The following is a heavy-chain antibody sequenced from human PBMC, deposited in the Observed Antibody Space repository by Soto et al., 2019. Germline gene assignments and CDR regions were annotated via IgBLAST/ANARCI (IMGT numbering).Heavy chain of an antibody. CDR3: ARYHHYGDYGYFDF. V-gene: IGHV4-61*01. Sequence: PSETLSLTCTVSCGSVTGGPYYWTWIRQPPERGLEWIGYIYSGRTTNYNASLKSRLTISLDTSKNQFSLKLSSVTAADTAMYYCARYHHYGDYGYFDFWGQGTLVTVSS. CDR1: CGSVTGGPYY. J-gene: IGHJ4*02. D-gene: IGHD4-17*01. CDR2: IYSGRTT.